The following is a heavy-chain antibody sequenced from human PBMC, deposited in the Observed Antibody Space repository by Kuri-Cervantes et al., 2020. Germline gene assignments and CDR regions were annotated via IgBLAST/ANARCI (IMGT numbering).Heavy chain of an antibody. CDR1: GFTFSSYA. J-gene: IGHJ4*02. V-gene: IGHV3-23*01. Sequence: GGSLRLSCAASGFTFSSYAMSWVRQAPGKGLEWVSAISGSGGSTYYADSEKGRFTISRDNSKNTLYLQMNSLRAEDTAVYYCAKGVTPGLRYFDWLSDYWGQGTLVTVSS. CDR2: ISGSGGST. D-gene: IGHD3-9*01. CDR3: AKGVTPGLRYFDWLSDY.